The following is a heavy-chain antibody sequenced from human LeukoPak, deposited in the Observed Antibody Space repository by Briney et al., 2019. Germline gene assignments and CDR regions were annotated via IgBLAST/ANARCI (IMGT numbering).Heavy chain of an antibody. CDR1: GGSFSGYY. CDR3: ARHAYNWNYDPPEYFQH. D-gene: IGHD1-7*01. Sequence: SETLSLTCAVYGGSFSGYYWSWIRQPPGKGLEWIGEINHSGSTNYNPSLKSRVTISVDTSKNQFSLKLSSVTAADTAVYYCARHAYNWNYDPPEYFQHWGQGTLVTVSS. CDR2: INHSGST. V-gene: IGHV4-34*01. J-gene: IGHJ1*01.